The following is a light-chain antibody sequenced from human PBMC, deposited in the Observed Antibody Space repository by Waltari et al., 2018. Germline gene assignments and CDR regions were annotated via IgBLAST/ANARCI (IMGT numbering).Light chain of an antibody. Sequence: EIVMTQAAVTLSACAGERATLSSRASQSIRSNLAWYQHKPGHAPRLLIYGASTRATGIPARFSGSGSGTEFTLTISSLQSEDFAVYFCQQYDNWLGTFGQGTKVEIK. J-gene: IGKJ1*01. V-gene: IGKV3-15*01. CDR3: QQYDNWLGT. CDR2: GAS. CDR1: QSIRSN.